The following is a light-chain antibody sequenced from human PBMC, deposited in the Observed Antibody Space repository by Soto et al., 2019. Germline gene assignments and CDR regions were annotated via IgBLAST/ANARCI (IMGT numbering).Light chain of an antibody. CDR2: EVS. V-gene: IGLV2-8*01. J-gene: IGLJ3*02. CDR1: SSDAGGYNY. Sequence: QFALTQPPSASGSPGQSVTISCTGTSSDAGGYNYVSWYQQHPGKAPKLMIYEVSKRPSGVPDRFSGSKSGNTASLTVSGLQAEDEADYYCNSYAGSNNWVFGGGTKLTVL. CDR3: NSYAGSNNWV.